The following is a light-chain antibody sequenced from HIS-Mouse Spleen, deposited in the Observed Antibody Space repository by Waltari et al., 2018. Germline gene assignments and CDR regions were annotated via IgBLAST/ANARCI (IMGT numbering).Light chain of an antibody. V-gene: IGLV2-14*01. J-gene: IGLJ3*02. CDR3: SSYTSSSTLWV. Sequence: QSALTQPASVSGSPGQSITISCTGTSSDVGGYNYVSWYQQHPGKAPKLMIYEVSTRPSVFSNRFSGSKSGNTASLTISGLQAEDEADYYCSSYTSSSTLWVFGGGTKLTVL. CDR1: SSDVGGYNY. CDR2: EVS.